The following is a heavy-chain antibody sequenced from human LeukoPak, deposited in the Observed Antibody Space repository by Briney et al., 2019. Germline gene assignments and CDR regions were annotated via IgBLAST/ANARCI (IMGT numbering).Heavy chain of an antibody. J-gene: IGHJ4*02. D-gene: IGHD3-22*01. CDR3: ARGSRITMIVVVIRPFDY. V-gene: IGHV4-59*12. Sequence: PSETLSLXCTVSGGSISSYYWSWIRQPPGKGLEWIGYIYYSGSTNYNPSLKSRVTISVDTSKNQFSLKLSSVTAADTAVYYCARGSRITMIVVVIRPFDYWGQGTLVTVSS. CDR1: GGSISSYY. CDR2: IYYSGST.